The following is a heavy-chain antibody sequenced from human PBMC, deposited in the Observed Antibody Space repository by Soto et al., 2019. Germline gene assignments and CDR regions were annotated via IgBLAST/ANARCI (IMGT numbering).Heavy chain of an antibody. CDR3: AKEMFLQTVLDSSSPWGDY. V-gene: IGHV3-48*03. CDR2: ISSSGAII. CDR1: GLTFSSSE. J-gene: IGHJ4*02. D-gene: IGHD3-22*01. Sequence: PGGSLRLSCAASGLTFSSSEMSWVHQAPGKGLEWVSYISSSGAIIYYADSVRGRFTISRDNAKGTLYLQMNSLRAEDTAVYYCAKEMFLQTVLDSSSPWGDYWGPGTLVTVSS.